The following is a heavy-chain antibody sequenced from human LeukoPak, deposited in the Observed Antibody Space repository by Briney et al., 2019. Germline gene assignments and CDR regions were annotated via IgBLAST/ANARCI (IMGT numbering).Heavy chain of an antibody. J-gene: IGHJ6*02. CDR1: GGTFSSYA. CDR3: ARDMVRGSPDV. Sequence: VASVKVSCKASGGTFSSYAISWVRQAPGQGLEWMGRIIPILGIANHAQKFQGRVTITADKSTSTAYMELSSLRSEDTAVYYCARDMVRGSPDVWGQGTTVTVSS. D-gene: IGHD3-10*01. CDR2: IIPILGIA. V-gene: IGHV1-69*04.